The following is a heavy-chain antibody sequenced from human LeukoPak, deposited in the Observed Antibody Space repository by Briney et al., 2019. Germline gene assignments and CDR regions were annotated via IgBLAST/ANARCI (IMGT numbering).Heavy chain of an antibody. D-gene: IGHD1-26*01. J-gene: IGHJ3*02. V-gene: IGHV3-21*01. CDR2: ISSGTSYI. Sequence: PGGSLSLSCAASGFTFRRHWMSWVRQAPGKGLEWVSSISSGTSYIYYADSVKGRFTISRDNAKNSLYLQMNSLRAEDTAVYYCARDPTSSWETAFDIWGQGTMVTVSS. CDR3: ARDPTSSWETAFDI. CDR1: GFTFRRHW.